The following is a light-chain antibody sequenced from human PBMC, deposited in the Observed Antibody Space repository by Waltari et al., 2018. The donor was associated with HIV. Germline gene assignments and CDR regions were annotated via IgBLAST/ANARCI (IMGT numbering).Light chain of an antibody. V-gene: IGLV1-47*01. CDR3: AAWGDSLTSFV. CDR1: SSNIRSNS. CDR2: RNN. J-gene: IGLJ1*01. Sequence: QSVLTQPPSASETPGQRFTIPCSGSSSNIRSNSLYCYHHPPRTAPNLLIDRNNQRPSGVPDRFSGSKSGTSASLAISGLRSEDEADYYCAAWGDSLTSFVFGTGTKVTVL.